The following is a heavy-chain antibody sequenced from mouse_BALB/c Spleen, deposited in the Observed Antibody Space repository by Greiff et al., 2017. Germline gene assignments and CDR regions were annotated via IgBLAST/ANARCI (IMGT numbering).Heavy chain of an antibody. J-gene: IGHJ2*01. V-gene: IGHV5-9-4*01. Sequence: EVKVVESGGGLVKPGGSLKLSCAASGFTFSSYAMSWVRQSPEKRLEWVAEISSGGSYTYYPDTVTGRFTISRDNAKNTLYLEMSSLKSEDTAMYYCARHGYYFDYWGQGTTLTVSS. CDR2: ISSGGSYT. CDR3: ARHGYYFDY. CDR1: GFTFSSYA.